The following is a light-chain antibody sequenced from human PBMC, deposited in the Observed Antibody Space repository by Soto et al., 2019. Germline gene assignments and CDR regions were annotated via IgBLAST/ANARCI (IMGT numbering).Light chain of an antibody. CDR1: QSIDSW. V-gene: IGKV1-5*03. Sequence: DIQMTQSPSTLSASVGDRVTITCRASQSIDSWLAWYQQKPGKAPTLLIYKDSTLEFGVPSRFSGSGSGTEFTLTISSLQPDDFATYYCQQYRSYWTFGLGTKVDIK. CDR2: KDS. J-gene: IGKJ1*01. CDR3: QQYRSYWT.